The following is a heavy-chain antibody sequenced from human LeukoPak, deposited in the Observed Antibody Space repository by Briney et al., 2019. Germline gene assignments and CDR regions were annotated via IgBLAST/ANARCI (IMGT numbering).Heavy chain of an antibody. J-gene: IGHJ4*02. CDR1: GFTFSSYG. CDR3: ARMRHCSSTSCPIDY. D-gene: IGHD2-2*01. CDR2: ISYDGSNK. V-gene: IGHV3-30*19. Sequence: PGGSLRLSCAASGFTFSSYGMHWVRQAPGKGLEWVAVISYDGSNKYYADSVKGRFTISRDNSKNTLYLQMNSLRAEDTAVYYCARMRHCSSTSCPIDYWGQGTLVTVSS.